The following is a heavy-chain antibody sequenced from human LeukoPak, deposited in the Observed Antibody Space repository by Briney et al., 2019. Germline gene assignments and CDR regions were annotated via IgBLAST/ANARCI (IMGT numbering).Heavy chain of an antibody. CDR1: GFTFSSYP. CDR2: ISYDGSNK. Sequence: GGSLRLSCAASGFTFSSYPMHWVRQAPGKGLEWVAVISYDGSNKYYADSVKGRFTISRDNSKNTLYLQMNSLRAEDTAVYYCARAPREGFSGSYHDYWGQGTLVTVSS. D-gene: IGHD1-26*01. J-gene: IGHJ4*02. CDR3: ARAPREGFSGSYHDY. V-gene: IGHV3-30-3*01.